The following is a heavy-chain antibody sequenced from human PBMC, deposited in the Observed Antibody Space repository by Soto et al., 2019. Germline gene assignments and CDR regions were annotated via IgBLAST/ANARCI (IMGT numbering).Heavy chain of an antibody. CDR1: GGSISSYY. D-gene: IGHD3-22*01. CDR2: IYYSGST. J-gene: IGHJ5*02. Sequence: PSETLSLTCTVSGGSISSYYWSWIRQPPGKGLEWIGYIYYSGSTNYNPSLKSRVTIPVDTSKNQFSQKLSSVTAADTAVYYCARFTRHYYDSSGYKVTTGFDPWGQGTLVTVSS. V-gene: IGHV4-59*01. CDR3: ARFTRHYYDSSGYKVTTGFDP.